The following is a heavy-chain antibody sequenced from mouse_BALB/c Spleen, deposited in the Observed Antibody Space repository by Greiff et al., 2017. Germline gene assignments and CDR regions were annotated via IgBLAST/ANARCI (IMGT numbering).Heavy chain of an antibody. V-gene: IGHV5-6-4*01. D-gene: IGHD3-2*02. CDR3: TRDQEAWFAY. J-gene: IGHJ3*01. CDR2: ISSGGSYT. CDR1: GFTFSSYT. Sequence: EVHLVESGGGLVKPGGSLKLSCAASGFTFSSYTMSWVRQTPEKRLEWVATISSGGSYTYYPDSVKGRFTISRDNAKNTLYLQMSSLKSEDTAMYYCTRDQEAWFAYWGQGTLVTVSA.